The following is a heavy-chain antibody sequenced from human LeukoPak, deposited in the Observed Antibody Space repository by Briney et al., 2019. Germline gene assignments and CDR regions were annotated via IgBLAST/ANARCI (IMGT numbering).Heavy chain of an antibody. J-gene: IGHJ4*02. Sequence: SQTLSLTCAVSGGSISSGGYSWSWIRQPPGKGMEFIAYIYYTGNTYFNPSLKSRVTISVDTSKNQFSLQLNSVTPEDTAVYYCARDPAVAGDFDYWGQGTLVTVSS. V-gene: IGHV4-30-4*07. D-gene: IGHD6-19*01. CDR1: GGSISSGGYS. CDR3: ARDPAVAGDFDY. CDR2: IYYTGNT.